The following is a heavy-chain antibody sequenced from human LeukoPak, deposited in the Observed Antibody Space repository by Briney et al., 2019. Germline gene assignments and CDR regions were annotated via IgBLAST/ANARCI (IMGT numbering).Heavy chain of an antibody. CDR2: IAAYQGKI. J-gene: IGHJ4*02. D-gene: IGHD5-18*01. CDR1: GYTFTSYG. V-gene: IGHV1-18*01. CDR3: ARTRGYSYGYGDY. Sequence: GASVTVSCKPSGYTFTSYGISWVRQAPGQGLEWVGWIAAYQGKIAYAQKFQGRVTMTTDTSTSTAYMELRSLRSDDTAVYYCARTRGYSYGYGDYWGQGTLVTVSS.